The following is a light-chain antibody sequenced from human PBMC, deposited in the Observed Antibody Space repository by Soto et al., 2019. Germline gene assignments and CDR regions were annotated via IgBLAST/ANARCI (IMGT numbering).Light chain of an antibody. Sequence: AIRMTQSPSSLSASTGDRVTITCRASQGISSYLAWLQQKPGRPPKLLMSATSTLLRDVPSRFSGSGSWTHFTPTSGCLQSEYIATYFCQQYYTYPWTFAQVTNVDIE. CDR1: QGISSY. J-gene: IGKJ1*01. CDR2: ATS. V-gene: IGKV1-8*01. CDR3: QQYYTYPWT.